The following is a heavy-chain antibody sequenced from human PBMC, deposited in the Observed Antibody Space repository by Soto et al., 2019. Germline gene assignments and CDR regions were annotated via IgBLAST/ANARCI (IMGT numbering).Heavy chain of an antibody. CDR3: AKCSGATCYAPFDS. J-gene: IGHJ4*02. CDR1: GFTFSSYG. Sequence: GSLRLSCAASGFTFSSYGMSWVRQAPGKGLEWVSAITGSGDTTYYAVSVKGRFTISRDNSKNTLYLQMNSLRAEDTAIYYCAKCSGATCYAPFDSWGQGTLVTVSS. CDR2: ITGSGDTT. D-gene: IGHD2-15*01. V-gene: IGHV3-23*01.